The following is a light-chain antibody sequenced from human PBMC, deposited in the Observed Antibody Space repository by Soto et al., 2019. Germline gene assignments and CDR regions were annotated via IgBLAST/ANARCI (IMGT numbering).Light chain of an antibody. V-gene: IGKV1-39*01. CDR2: TAS. Sequence: DIGVTQSPSSLSSSVGCIVTISCRASQPIGDYLNWYQQKPGKAPSLLIYTASNLQTGVPSRFSGSGSGTHFTLTISSLQPEDFATYYCQQSYNTPRTFGQGTKVDI. J-gene: IGKJ1*01. CDR3: QQSYNTPRT. CDR1: QPIGDY.